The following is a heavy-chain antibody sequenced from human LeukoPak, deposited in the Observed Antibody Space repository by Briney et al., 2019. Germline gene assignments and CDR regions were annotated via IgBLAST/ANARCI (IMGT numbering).Heavy chain of an antibody. V-gene: IGHV3-7*01. Sequence: GGSLRLSCAASGFTFSSYWMSWVRQAPGKGLEWVANIKQDGSEKYYVDSVKGRFTISRDNAKNSLYLQMNSLRAEDTAVYYCARVVEYITMIVVVKYYYYGMDVWGQGTTVTVSS. J-gene: IGHJ6*02. CDR2: IKQDGSEK. D-gene: IGHD3-22*01. CDR3: ARVVEYITMIVVVKYYYYGMDV. CDR1: GFTFSSYW.